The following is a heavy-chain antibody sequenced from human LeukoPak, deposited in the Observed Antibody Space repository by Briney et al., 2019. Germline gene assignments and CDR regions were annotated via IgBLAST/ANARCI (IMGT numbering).Heavy chain of an antibody. V-gene: IGHV3-11*01. Sequence: PGGSLRLSCAASRFTFSDYYMNWIRQAPGKGLEWVSYISSSGRTIYYADSVKGRFTISRDNAKNSLYLQMNSLRAEDTAVYYXARXRFGGXYEVDYWGQGTLVTVSS. D-gene: IGHD4-17*01. CDR2: ISSSGRTI. CDR3: ARXRFGGXYEVDY. CDR1: RFTFSDYY. J-gene: IGHJ4*02.